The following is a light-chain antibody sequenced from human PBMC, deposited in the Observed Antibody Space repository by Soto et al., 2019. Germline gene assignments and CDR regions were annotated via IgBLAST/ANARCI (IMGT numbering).Light chain of an antibody. CDR3: SSYRSNIKI. V-gene: IGLV2-14*03. Sequence: QSALTQPASVSGSPGQAITISCTGTTSDVGGYNFVSWYQQHPGKASKLMIYDVSSRPSGVSSRFSGSKSGNTASLTISGLQADDEAEYYCSSYRSNIKIFGGGTKLTVL. J-gene: IGLJ2*01. CDR2: DVS. CDR1: TSDVGGYNF.